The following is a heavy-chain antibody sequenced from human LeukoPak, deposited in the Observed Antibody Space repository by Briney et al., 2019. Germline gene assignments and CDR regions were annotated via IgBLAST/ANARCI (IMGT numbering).Heavy chain of an antibody. V-gene: IGHV3-23*01. CDR1: GFTLRNYG. D-gene: IGHD4/OR15-4a*01. CDR2: ISGSGVNT. CDR3: ARRAGAYSHPYDY. J-gene: IGHJ4*02. Sequence: QPGGTLRLSCAASGFTLRNYGMSWVRQAPGKGLEWVSSISGSGVNTDYADSVKGRFTISSDNSKNTLYLQMNSLRAEDTAVYYCARRAGAYSHPYDYWGQGTLVTVSS.